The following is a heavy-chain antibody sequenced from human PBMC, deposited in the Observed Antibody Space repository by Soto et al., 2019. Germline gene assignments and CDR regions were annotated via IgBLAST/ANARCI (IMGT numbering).Heavy chain of an antibody. CDR1: GGSISSSNW. V-gene: IGHV4-4*02. CDR3: VRSTGDTANWLDP. CDR2: IHHSGST. J-gene: IGHJ5*02. D-gene: IGHD3-16*01. Sequence: QVHLQESGPGLVKPSETLSLTCAVSGGSISSSNWWSWVRQTPVKGLEWIGEIHHSGSTNYNPSPKSRVTISLDKEKNQFSLKVSSVTAADTALYYCVRSTGDTANWLDPWGQGALVTVSS.